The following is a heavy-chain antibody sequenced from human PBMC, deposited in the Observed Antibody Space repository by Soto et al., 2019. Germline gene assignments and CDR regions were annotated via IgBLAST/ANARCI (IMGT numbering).Heavy chain of an antibody. CDR2: ISPSGGST. CDR1: GYTFTSYY. J-gene: IGHJ5*02. Sequence: ASVKVSCKASGYTFTSYYMHWARQAPGQGLEWMGIISPSGGSTSYAQKFQGRVTMTRDTSTSTVYMELSSLRSEDTAVYYCARDIVVVVAPPGQGGFDPWGQGTLVTVSS. D-gene: IGHD2-15*01. CDR3: ARDIVVVVAPPGQGGFDP. V-gene: IGHV1-46*01.